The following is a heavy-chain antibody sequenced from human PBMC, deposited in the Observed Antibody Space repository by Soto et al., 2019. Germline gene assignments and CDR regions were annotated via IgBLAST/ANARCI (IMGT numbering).Heavy chain of an antibody. Sequence: QVQLQESGPGLVKPSQTLSLTCTVSGASISSSSFYLNWIRQHPGKGLEWIGYIYKSGGTYYNPSLKSRVTISVDRSKNQFSLRLSSVTAADTAVYYCARDFHAEWPFFDIWGQGTTVTVSS. CDR2: IYKSGGT. J-gene: IGHJ3*02. V-gene: IGHV4-31*03. D-gene: IGHD2-8*01. CDR1: GASISSSSFY. CDR3: ARDFHAEWPFFDI.